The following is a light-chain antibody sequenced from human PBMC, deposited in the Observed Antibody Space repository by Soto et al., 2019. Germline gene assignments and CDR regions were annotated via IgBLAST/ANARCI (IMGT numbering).Light chain of an antibody. CDR3: QQYYSTPRT. J-gene: IGKJ1*01. Sequence: DIVMTQSPDSLAVSLGERATINCKSSQSVLYSSNNKNYLAWYQQKPGQPPKLLIYWASTRESGFPDRFSGSGSGTDLPLTISSLQAEDVAVYYCQQYYSTPRTFGQGTKVEIK. CDR1: QSVLYSSNNKNY. V-gene: IGKV4-1*01. CDR2: WAS.